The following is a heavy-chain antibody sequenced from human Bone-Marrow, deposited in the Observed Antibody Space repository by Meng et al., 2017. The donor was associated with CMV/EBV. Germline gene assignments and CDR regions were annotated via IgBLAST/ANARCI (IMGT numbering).Heavy chain of an antibody. J-gene: IGHJ6*02. D-gene: IGHD7-27*01. Sequence: ASVKVSCKASGYTFTSYDSNWVRQATGQGLEWMGWMNPNSGNTGYAQKFQGRVTMIRNTSISTAYMELSSLRSEDTAVYYCATNPVGNWVRDYYYYGMDVWGQGTTVTVSS. CDR1: GYTFTSYD. V-gene: IGHV1-8*02. CDR2: MNPNSGNT. CDR3: ATNPVGNWVRDYYYYGMDV.